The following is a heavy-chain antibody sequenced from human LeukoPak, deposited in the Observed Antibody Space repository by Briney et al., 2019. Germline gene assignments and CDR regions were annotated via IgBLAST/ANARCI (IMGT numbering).Heavy chain of an antibody. V-gene: IGHV3-21*06. J-gene: IGHJ4*01. CDR1: GFTFSSSS. D-gene: IGHD3-10*01. Sequence: GGSLRLSCAPSGFTFSSSSMNWVRQAPGKGLEWVSSISSSSSYIYYADSVKGRFTISRDYAKNLLYLQMNSLRIEDTAVYYCARDHGIPGSGSYRFDYWGHGTLVTVSS. CDR3: ARDHGIPGSGSYRFDY. CDR2: ISSSSSYI.